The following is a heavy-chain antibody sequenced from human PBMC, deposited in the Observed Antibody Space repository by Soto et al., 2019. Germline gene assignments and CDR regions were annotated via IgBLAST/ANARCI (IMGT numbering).Heavy chain of an antibody. J-gene: IGHJ6*04. V-gene: IGHV6-1*01. D-gene: IGHD2-2*02. CDR3: AREEVVVEPAAIPRYYYYGMDV. CDR1: GDSFSSNIVA. Sequence: SQTVSLTCAISGDSFSSNIVACNCIRQSPSRGLEWLGRTYYRSKWYNDYAVSVKSRITINPDTSKNQFSLQLKSVTPEDTAVYYCAREEVVVEPAAIPRYYYYGMDVWGKGTTVTVSS. CDR2: TYYRSKWYN.